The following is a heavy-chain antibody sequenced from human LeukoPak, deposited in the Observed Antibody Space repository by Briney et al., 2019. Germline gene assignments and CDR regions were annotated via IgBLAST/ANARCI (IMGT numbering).Heavy chain of an antibody. Sequence: PGGSLRLSCAASGFTFSSYAMSWVRQAPGKGLEWVSGISGSGGSTYYADSVKGRFTVSRDNSKNTLYLQVNSLRAEDTAVYYCAKAKSYYSNYDYWGQGTLVTVSS. CDR3: AKAKSYYSNYDY. V-gene: IGHV3-23*01. D-gene: IGHD4-11*01. J-gene: IGHJ4*02. CDR1: GFTFSSYA. CDR2: ISGSGGST.